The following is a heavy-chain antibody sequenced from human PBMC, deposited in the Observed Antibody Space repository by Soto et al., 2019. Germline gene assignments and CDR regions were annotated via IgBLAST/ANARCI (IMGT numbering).Heavy chain of an antibody. Sequence: GGSLRPSCAAYGFTSASIWTGWVRQAQGKGLEWVGNIKQGGSEKYYVSSVKGRFTISRDNAKSSLYLKMSSLCDEDRAVYYCAREQKYYDRGGDLWGQGTLVTVSS. D-gene: IGHD3-22*01. CDR3: AREQKYYDRGGDL. CDR2: IKQGGSEK. J-gene: IGHJ5*02. CDR1: GFTSASIW. V-gene: IGHV3-7*03.